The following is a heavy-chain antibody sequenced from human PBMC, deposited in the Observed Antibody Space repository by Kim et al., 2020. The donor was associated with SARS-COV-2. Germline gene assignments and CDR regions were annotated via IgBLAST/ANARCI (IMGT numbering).Heavy chain of an antibody. CDR3: ARGYGSGSPYGMDV. V-gene: IGHV4-30-2*01. Sequence: SETLSLTCAVYGGSISSGGYSWSWIRQPPGKGLEWIGYIYYSGSTYYNPSLKSRVTISVDRSKNQFSLKLSSVTAADTAVYYCARGYGSGSPYGMDVWGQGATVTVSS. CDR1: GGSISSGGYS. J-gene: IGHJ6*02. D-gene: IGHD3-10*01. CDR2: IYYSGST.